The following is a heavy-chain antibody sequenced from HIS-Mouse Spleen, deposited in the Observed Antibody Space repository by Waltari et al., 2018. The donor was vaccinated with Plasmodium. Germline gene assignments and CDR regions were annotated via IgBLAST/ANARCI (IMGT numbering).Heavy chain of an antibody. D-gene: IGHD7-27*01. V-gene: IGHV4-31*03. CDR3: ARLINWDHQIDY. CDR1: GGSISSGGYY. Sequence: QVQLQESGPGLVKPSQTLSLTCTVSGGSISSGGYYWRWISQHPGKGLEWIGYIYYSGSTYYNPSLKSRVTISVDTSKNQFSLKLSSVTAADTAVYYCARLINWDHQIDYWGQGTLVTVSS. CDR2: IYYSGST. J-gene: IGHJ4*02.